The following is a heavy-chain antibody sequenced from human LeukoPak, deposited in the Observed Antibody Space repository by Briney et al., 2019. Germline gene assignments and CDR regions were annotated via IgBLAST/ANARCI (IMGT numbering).Heavy chain of an antibody. J-gene: IGHJ6*02. V-gene: IGHV3-23*01. CDR2: ISGSGGST. Sequence: GGSLRLSCAASGFTFSSYAMSWVRQAPGKGLEWVSAISGSGGSTYYADSVEGRFTISRDNSKNTLYLQMNSLRAEDTAVYYCAKGIAAAGSYYGMDVWGQGTTVTVSS. CDR3: AKGIAAAGSYYGMDV. D-gene: IGHD6-13*01. CDR1: GFTFSSYA.